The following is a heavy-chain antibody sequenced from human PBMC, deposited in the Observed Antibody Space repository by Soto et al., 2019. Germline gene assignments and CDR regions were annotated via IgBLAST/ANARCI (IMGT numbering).Heavy chain of an antibody. CDR3: ARRYGWLYFEY. J-gene: IGHJ4*02. V-gene: IGHV4-39*01. CDR1: GDSISSSNYF. D-gene: IGHD6-19*01. Sequence: SETLSLTCTVSGDSISSSNYFWGWIRQPPGKGLEWIGTIFYSGSTYYNPSLKSRVTISVDTSKNQFSLRLISVTAADTALYYCARRYGWLYFEYWSQGSLVTVSS. CDR2: IFYSGST.